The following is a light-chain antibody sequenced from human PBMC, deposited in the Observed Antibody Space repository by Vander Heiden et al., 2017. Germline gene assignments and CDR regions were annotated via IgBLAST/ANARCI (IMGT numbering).Light chain of an antibody. CDR2: AAS. CDR1: QGIYSY. V-gene: IGKV1-39*01. CDR3: QQSHSLPRT. Sequence: DIQMTQSPSSLSASVGGRVTITCRASQGIYSYLNWYRQKPGKATELLIYAASSLQRGVPSRFSGSGFGTDFTLTITSLQREDCATYYCQQSHSLPRTFGQGTKVEIK. J-gene: IGKJ1*01.